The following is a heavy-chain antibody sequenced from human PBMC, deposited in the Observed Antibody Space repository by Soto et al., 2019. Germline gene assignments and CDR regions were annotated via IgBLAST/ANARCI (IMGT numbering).Heavy chain of an antibody. J-gene: IGHJ4*02. Sequence: QVQLVESGGGVVQPGRSLRLSCAASGFTFSSYAMHWVRQAPGKGLEWVAVISYDGSNKYYADSVKGRFTISRDNSKNTLYLQMNSLRAEDTAVYYCARVVRIAVAGGNEDYWGQGTLVTVAS. CDR3: ARVVRIAVAGGNEDY. CDR2: ISYDGSNK. V-gene: IGHV3-30-3*01. D-gene: IGHD6-19*01. CDR1: GFTFSSYA.